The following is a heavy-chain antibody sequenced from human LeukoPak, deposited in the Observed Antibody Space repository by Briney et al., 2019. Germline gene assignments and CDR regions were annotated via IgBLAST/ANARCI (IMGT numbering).Heavy chain of an antibody. Sequence: GGSLRLSCAASGFTFSGSAMHWVRQASGKGLEWVGRIRSKANSYATAYAASVKGRFTISRDDSKNTAYLQMNSLKTEDTAVYYCTRLEQQLIAFDIWGQGTMVTVSS. J-gene: IGHJ3*02. CDR3: TRLEQQLIAFDI. V-gene: IGHV3-73*01. CDR1: GFTFSGSA. CDR2: IRSKANSYAT. D-gene: IGHD6-13*01.